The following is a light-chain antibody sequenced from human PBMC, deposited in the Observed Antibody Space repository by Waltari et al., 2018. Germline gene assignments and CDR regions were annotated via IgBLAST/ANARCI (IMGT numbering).Light chain of an antibody. Sequence: EIVLTQSPATLSLSPGERATLSCRASQSVSSYLAWYQQNPGQAPRLLIYDASNRATGIPARFSGSGSGTDFTLTISSLEPEDFAVYYCQQRSNQWTFGQGTKVEIK. J-gene: IGKJ1*01. V-gene: IGKV3-11*01. CDR1: QSVSSY. CDR2: DAS. CDR3: QQRSNQWT.